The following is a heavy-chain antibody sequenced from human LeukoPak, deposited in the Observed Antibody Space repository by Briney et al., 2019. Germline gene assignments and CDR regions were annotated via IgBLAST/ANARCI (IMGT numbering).Heavy chain of an antibody. CDR1: GFTFSDYY. J-gene: IGHJ6*02. CDR2: ISSSGSTI. Sequence: GGSLRLSCAASGFTFSDYYMNWIRQAPGKGLEWVSYISSSGSTIYYADSVKGRFTISRDNAQNSLSLQMNSLRAEDTAVYYCARQEDYYYGMDVWGQGTTVTVSS. CDR3: ARQEDYYYGMDV. V-gene: IGHV3-11*01.